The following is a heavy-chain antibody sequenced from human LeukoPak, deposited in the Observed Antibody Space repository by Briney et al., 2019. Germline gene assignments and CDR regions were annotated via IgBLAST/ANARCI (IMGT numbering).Heavy chain of an antibody. J-gene: IGHJ4*02. D-gene: IGHD4-17*01. Sequence: ASVKVSCKASAYSFTSYGISWVRQAPGQGLEWMGWISAYNGNTNYAQNLQGRVTMTTDTSTSTAYVELRSLRSDDTAVYYCARAVVTTVKCFDYWGQGTLVTVSS. V-gene: IGHV1-18*01. CDR1: AYSFTSYG. CDR3: ARAVVTTVKCFDY. CDR2: ISAYNGNT.